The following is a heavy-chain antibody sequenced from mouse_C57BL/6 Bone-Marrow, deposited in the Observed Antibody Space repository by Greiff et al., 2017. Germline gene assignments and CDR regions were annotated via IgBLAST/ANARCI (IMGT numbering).Heavy chain of an antibody. CDR3: TTAFYDDDHLTFAY. CDR1: GFNIKDDY. CDR2: IDPENGDT. Sequence: EVQLQQSGAELVRPGASVKLSCTASGFNIKDDYMHWVKQRPEQGLEWIGWIDPENGDTEYASKFQGKATITADTSSNTAYLQLSSLTSEDTAVYYCTTAFYDDDHLTFAYWGQGTLVTVSA. J-gene: IGHJ3*01. V-gene: IGHV14-4*01. D-gene: IGHD2-4*01.